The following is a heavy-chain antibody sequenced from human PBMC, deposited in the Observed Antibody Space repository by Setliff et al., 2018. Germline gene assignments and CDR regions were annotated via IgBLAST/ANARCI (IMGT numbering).Heavy chain of an antibody. J-gene: IGHJ5*02. CDR3: ARAHTWSLPNDNSGYPGWFDP. D-gene: IGHD3-22*01. Sequence: ETLSLTCTVSGASITNINYYWGLIRQPPGKGLEWIGSIFYSGRTFYNPSLKSRVTMSVDTSKNHVSLKLSSVTAADTAVYYCARAHTWSLPNDNSGYPGWFDPWGQGTLVTVSS. CDR1: GASITNINYY. CDR2: IFYSGRT. V-gene: IGHV4-39*02.